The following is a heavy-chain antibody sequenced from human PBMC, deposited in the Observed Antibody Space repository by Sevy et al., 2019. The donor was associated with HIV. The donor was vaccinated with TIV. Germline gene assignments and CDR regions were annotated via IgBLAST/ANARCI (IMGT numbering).Heavy chain of an antibody. CDR1: GGSISSSSYY. Sequence: SETLSLTCTVSGGSISSSSYYWGWIRQPPGKGLEWIGSIYYSGSTYYNPSLKSRVTISVDTSKNQFSLKLSSGAAADTAVYYCARHKWIQLWLFDYWGQGTLVTVSS. D-gene: IGHD5-18*01. CDR3: ARHKWIQLWLFDY. J-gene: IGHJ4*02. CDR2: IYYSGST. V-gene: IGHV4-39*01.